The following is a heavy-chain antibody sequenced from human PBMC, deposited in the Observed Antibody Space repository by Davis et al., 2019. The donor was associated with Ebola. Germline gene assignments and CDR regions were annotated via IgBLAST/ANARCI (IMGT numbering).Heavy chain of an antibody. Sequence: GESLKISCAASGFTFSSYSMNWVRQAPGKGLEWVAVISFDGSNKYYADSVKGRFTISRDNTKNTLYLQMNSLRAEDTAVYYCAKGSVTSFGVAPDYYGMDVWGKGTTVTVSS. D-gene: IGHD3-3*01. CDR2: ISFDGSNK. V-gene: IGHV3-30*18. CDR3: AKGSVTSFGVAPDYYGMDV. J-gene: IGHJ6*04. CDR1: GFTFSSYS.